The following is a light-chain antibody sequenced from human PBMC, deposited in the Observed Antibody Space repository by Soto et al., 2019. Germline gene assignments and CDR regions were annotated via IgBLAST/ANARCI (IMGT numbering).Light chain of an antibody. Sequence: EIVLTQSPGTLSLSPGERATLSCRASQSVSNNYLAWYQQRPGQAPRLLIYGASKRATGIPDRFSGSGSGTDFTLSVSSLQSEDFAVYYCQQYNSWPLTFGGGTKVEIK. CDR1: QSVSNNY. V-gene: IGKV3-20*01. J-gene: IGKJ4*01. CDR3: QQYNSWPLT. CDR2: GAS.